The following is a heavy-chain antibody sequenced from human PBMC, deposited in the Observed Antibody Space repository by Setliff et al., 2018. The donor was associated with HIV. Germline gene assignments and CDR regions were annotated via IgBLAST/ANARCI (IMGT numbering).Heavy chain of an antibody. CDR2: IKQDGSEK. Sequence: PGGSLRLSCAASGFTFSSYWMSWVRQAPGKGLEWVANIKQDGSEKYYVDSVRGRFTISRDNAKNSLYLQMSSLRVEDTALYYCARSDWYHGSGSHDYWGQGTLVTVSS. J-gene: IGHJ4*02. CDR1: GFTFSSYW. V-gene: IGHV3-7*01. CDR3: ARSDWYHGSGSHDY. D-gene: IGHD3-10*01.